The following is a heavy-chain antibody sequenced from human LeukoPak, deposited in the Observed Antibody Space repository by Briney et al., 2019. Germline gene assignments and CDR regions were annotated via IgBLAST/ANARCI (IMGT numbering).Heavy chain of an antibody. J-gene: IGHJ4*02. CDR2: IIGSRGNTI. D-gene: IGHD5-18*01. V-gene: IGHV3-48*01. CDR3: ARVGMQLWSSLDY. CDR1: GFTFSSYN. Sequence: GGSLRLSCAASGFTFSSYNMNWVRQAPGKGLEWVSYIIGSRGNTIYYADSVKGRFTISRDNAKNSLYLQMSSLRADDTAVYYCARVGMQLWSSLDYWGQGTLVAVSS.